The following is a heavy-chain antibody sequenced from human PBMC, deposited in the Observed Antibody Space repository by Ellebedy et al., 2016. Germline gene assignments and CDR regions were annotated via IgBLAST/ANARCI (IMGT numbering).Heavy chain of an antibody. D-gene: IGHD6-19*01. CDR2: IYYSGST. Sequence: SETLSLXXTVSGGSISSGGYYWSWIRQHPGKGLEWIGYIYYSGSTYYNPSLKSRVTMSVDTSKNQFSLKLTSVTAADTAVYYCARADISVAGYYYGMDVWGQGTTVTVSS. CDR3: ARADISVAGYYYGMDV. J-gene: IGHJ6*02. V-gene: IGHV4-31*03. CDR1: GGSISSGGYY.